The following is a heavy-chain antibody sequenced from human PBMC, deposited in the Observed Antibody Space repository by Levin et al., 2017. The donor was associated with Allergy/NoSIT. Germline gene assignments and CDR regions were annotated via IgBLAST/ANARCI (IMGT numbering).Heavy chain of an antibody. Sequence: SETLSLTCAVSGGSISSGGYSWSWIRQPPGKGLEWIGYIYHSGSTYYNPSLKSRVTISVDRSKNQFSLKLSSVTAADTAVYYCARGGLEGSGSYTHDRWFDPWGQGTLVTVSS. CDR2: IYHSGST. J-gene: IGHJ5*02. V-gene: IGHV4-30-2*01. D-gene: IGHD3-10*01. CDR3: ARGGLEGSGSYTHDRWFDP. CDR1: GGSISSGGYS.